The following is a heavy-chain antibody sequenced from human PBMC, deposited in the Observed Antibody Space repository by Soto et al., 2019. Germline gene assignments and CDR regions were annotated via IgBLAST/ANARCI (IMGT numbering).Heavy chain of an antibody. CDR1: GGSISSGAYY. CDR3: AIYDSSGSRGCQH. D-gene: IGHD3-22*01. CDR2: IYYSGST. V-gene: IGHV4-31*03. J-gene: IGHJ1*01. Sequence: SETLSLTCTVSGGSISSGAYYWSWIRQHPGKGLEWIGYIYYSGSTYYNPSLKSRVTISVDTSKNQFSLKLSSVTAADTAVYYCAIYDSSGSRGCQHWGQGTLVNVSS.